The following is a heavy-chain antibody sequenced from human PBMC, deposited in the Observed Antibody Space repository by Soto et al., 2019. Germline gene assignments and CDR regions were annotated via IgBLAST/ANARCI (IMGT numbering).Heavy chain of an antibody. V-gene: IGHV1-3*01. Sequence: ASVKVSCKASGYTFTSYAMHWVRQAPGQGLEWMGWINAGNGNTKYSQKFQGRVTITRDTSASTAYMELSSLRSEDTAVYYCARXPYYDFWSGSPPYYFDYWGQGTLVTVSS. CDR2: INAGNGNT. CDR3: ARXPYYDFWSGSPPYYFDY. CDR1: GYTFTSYA. J-gene: IGHJ4*02. D-gene: IGHD3-3*01.